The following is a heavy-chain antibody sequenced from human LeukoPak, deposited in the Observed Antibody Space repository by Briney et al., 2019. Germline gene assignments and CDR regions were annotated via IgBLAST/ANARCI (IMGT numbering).Heavy chain of an antibody. Sequence: SETLSLTCTVSGGPISSYYWSWIRQPPGKGLEWIGYITYSGSTNYNPSLESRVTISLDTSKNQFSLKLTSVTAADTAVYYCARDRGSSGNNYYFDYWGQGTPVTASS. CDR1: GGPISSYY. J-gene: IGHJ4*02. D-gene: IGHD6-19*01. CDR3: ARDRGSSGNNYYFDY. V-gene: IGHV4-59*01. CDR2: ITYSGST.